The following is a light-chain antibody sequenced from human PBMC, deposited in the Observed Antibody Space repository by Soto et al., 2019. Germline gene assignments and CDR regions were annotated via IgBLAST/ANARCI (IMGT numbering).Light chain of an antibody. V-gene: IGLV2-23*02. J-gene: IGLJ3*02. CDR2: EVS. CDR3: CSYAGSSTFLWV. CDR1: SSDVGSYNL. Sequence: QPALTQPASVSGSPGQSITISCTGTSSDVGSYNLVSWYQQHPGKAPKLMIYEVSKRPSGVSNRFSGSKSGNTASLTISGLQAEDEADYYCCSYAGSSTFLWVFGGGTKVTVL.